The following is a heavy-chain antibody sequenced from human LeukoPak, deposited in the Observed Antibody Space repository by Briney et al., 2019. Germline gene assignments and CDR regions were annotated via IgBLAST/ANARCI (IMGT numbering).Heavy chain of an antibody. Sequence: GGSLRLSCAASGFIFTSYAMSWVRQAPGKGLEWISYMSSRDNTRYYAESVRGRFTMSKDNAKNTLSLQMNSLRAEDTAFYYCARGFGRFGHRFGYLGQGTLVTVSS. V-gene: IGHV3-48*03. J-gene: IGHJ4*02. CDR1: GFIFTSYA. CDR2: MSSRDNTR. CDR3: ARGFGRFGHRFGY. D-gene: IGHD3-10*01.